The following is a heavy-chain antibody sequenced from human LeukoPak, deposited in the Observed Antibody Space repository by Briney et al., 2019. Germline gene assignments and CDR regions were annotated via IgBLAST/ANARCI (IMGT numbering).Heavy chain of an antibody. D-gene: IGHD2-8*01. J-gene: IGHJ4*02. CDR1: GYTFTGYY. CDR2: ISAQHGQT. V-gene: IGHV1-18*04. CDR3: AGSLGYCTSNVCYLKY. Sequence: GASVKVSCKASGYTFTGYYMHWVRQVAGQGLEWMGWISAQHGQTEYAPNSQDRVTMTTDTYTNTAYMELRSLISDDTAVYYCAGSLGYCTSNVCYLKYWGQGTLVTVSS.